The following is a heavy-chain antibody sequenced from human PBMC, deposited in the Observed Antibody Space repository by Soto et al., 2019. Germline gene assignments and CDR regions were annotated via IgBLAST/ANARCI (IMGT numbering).Heavy chain of an antibody. CDR1: GFTFDDYA. CDR2: ISWNSGSI. V-gene: IGHV3-9*01. CDR3: ARDLRYSSSWYVSDYYYGMDV. Sequence: PGGSLRLSCAASGFTFDDYAMHWVRQAPGKGLEWVSGISWNSGSIGYADSVKGRFTISRDNAKNSLYLQMNSLRAEDTAVYYCARDLRYSSSWYVSDYYYGMDVWGQGTTVTVSS. J-gene: IGHJ6*02. D-gene: IGHD6-13*01.